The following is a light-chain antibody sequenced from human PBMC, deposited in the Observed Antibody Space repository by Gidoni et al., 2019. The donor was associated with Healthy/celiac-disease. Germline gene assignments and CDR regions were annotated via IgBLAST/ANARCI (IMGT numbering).Light chain of an antibody. CDR2: AAS. Sequence: DIQMTPSPSSLSASVGDRVTITCRASQSISSYLNWYQQKPGKAPKLLIYAASSLQSGVPSRFSGSGSGTDFTLTISSLQPEDFATYYCQQSYSTHPEYTFGQGTKLEIK. CDR3: QQSYSTHPEYT. J-gene: IGKJ2*01. V-gene: IGKV1-39*01. CDR1: QSISSY.